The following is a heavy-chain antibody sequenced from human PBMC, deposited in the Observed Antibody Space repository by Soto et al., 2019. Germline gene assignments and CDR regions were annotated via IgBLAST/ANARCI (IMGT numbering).Heavy chain of an antibody. CDR1: GRSFSGYY. D-gene: IGHD7-27*01. CDR2: INHSGST. V-gene: IGHV4-34*01. J-gene: IGHJ4*02. Sequence: QVQLQQWGAGLLKPSETLSLTCAVYGRSFSGYYWNWIRQPPGKGLEWLGEINHSGSTNYNPSLKSRVTISVDTSKNQFSLKLSSVTAADTAVYYCARGWGRIFDYWGQGTLVTVSS. CDR3: ARGWGRIFDY.